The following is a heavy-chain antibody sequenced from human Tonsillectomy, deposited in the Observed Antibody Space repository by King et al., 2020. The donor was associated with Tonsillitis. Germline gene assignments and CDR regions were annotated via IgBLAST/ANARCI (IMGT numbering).Heavy chain of an antibody. CDR1: GFTFSNYV. CDR3: AKLLKPWLLDYYYGMDV. V-gene: IGHV3-23*04. Sequence: EVQLVESGGGLVQPGGSLRLSCAASGFTFSNYVMVWVRQAPGKGLEWVSAISFSGDNTYYADSVKGRFTISRDNSKNTLYLHMNSLRAGDTAVYYCAKLLKPWLLDYYYGMDVWGQGSTVTVSS. D-gene: IGHD6-19*01. CDR2: ISFSGDNT. J-gene: IGHJ6*02.